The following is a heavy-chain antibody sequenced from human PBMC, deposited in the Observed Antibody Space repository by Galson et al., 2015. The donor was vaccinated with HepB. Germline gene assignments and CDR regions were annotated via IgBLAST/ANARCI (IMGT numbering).Heavy chain of an antibody. Sequence: SLRLSCAASTFIFSTYSMNWVRQAPGKGLEWVSYISSSSTTIYYADSVKGRFTISRDNAKNSLYLQMNSLRAEDTAVYYCTTPPLWFGELFNDYWGQGTLVTVSS. CDR2: ISSSSTTI. V-gene: IGHV3-48*04. J-gene: IGHJ4*02. CDR1: TFIFSTYS. CDR3: TTPPLWFGELFNDY. D-gene: IGHD3-10*01.